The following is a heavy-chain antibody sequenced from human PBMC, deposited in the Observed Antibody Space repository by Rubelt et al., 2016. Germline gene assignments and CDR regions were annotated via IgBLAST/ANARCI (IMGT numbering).Heavy chain of an antibody. V-gene: IGHV4-39*07. D-gene: IGHD2-21*02. J-gene: IGHJ3*02. CDR2: IYYSGST. CDR1: GGSISSSSYY. CDR3: ARTVVTAPPWRGGAFDI. Sequence: QVQLQQWGAGLLKPSETLSLTCAVSGGSISSSSYYWGWIRQPPGKGLEWIGSIYYSGSTYYNPSLMSRVTISVDTSKNQFSLKLSSVTAADTAVYYCARTVVTAPPWRGGAFDIWGQGTMVTVSS.